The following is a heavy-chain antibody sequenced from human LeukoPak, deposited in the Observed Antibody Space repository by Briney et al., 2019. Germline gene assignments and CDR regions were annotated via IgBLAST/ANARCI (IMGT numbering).Heavy chain of an antibody. V-gene: IGHV4-34*01. D-gene: IGHD3-10*01. Sequence: SETLSLTCAVYGGSFSGYYWSWIRQPPGKGLEWIGEINHSGSTNYNPSLKSRVTISVDTSKNQFSLKLSSVTAADTAVYYCARGILWFRELLYRGPYYYYMDGWGKGTTVTVSS. CDR1: GGSFSGYY. J-gene: IGHJ6*03. CDR3: ARGILWFRELLYRGPYYYYMDG. CDR2: INHSGST.